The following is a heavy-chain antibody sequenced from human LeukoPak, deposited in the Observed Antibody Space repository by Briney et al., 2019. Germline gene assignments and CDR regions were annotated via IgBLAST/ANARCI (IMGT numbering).Heavy chain of an antibody. Sequence: SETLSLTCTVSGGSISSGDYYWTWIRQHPGKGLEWIGNIYYSGSTYYNPSLKSRVTMSVDTSKNQFSLKLISVTAADTAVYYCARSRDPLLDYWGQGTLVTVSS. J-gene: IGHJ4*02. CDR1: GGSISSGDYY. CDR3: ARSRDPLLDY. CDR2: IYYSGST. V-gene: IGHV4-31*03.